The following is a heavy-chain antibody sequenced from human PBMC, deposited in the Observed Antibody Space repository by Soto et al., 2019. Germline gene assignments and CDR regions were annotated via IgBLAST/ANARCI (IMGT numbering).Heavy chain of an antibody. J-gene: IGHJ6*03. CDR2: ISAYNGDT. D-gene: IGHD6-19*01. Sequence: QDQLVQSGGEVKKPGASVKVSCKASGYSFTNYGITWVRQAPGQGSEWMGWISAYNGDTNYAQKLQGRVTMTTDASTSTAYLELRSLRSDDTDVYYCARDRGVAPPVAGNTHYYYYMDVGGKGTTVTVSS. CDR3: ARDRGVAPPVAGNTHYYYYMDV. V-gene: IGHV1-18*01. CDR1: GYSFTNYG.